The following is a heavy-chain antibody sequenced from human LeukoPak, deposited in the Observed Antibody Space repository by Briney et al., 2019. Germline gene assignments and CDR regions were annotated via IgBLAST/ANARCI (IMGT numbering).Heavy chain of an antibody. D-gene: IGHD4-17*01. V-gene: IGHV1-2*02. CDR2: INPNSGGT. CDR1: GYTFINYY. J-gene: IGHJ4*02. Sequence: ASVKVSCKASGYTFINYYMHWVRQAPGQGLEWMGWINPNSGGTNYAQKFQGRVTMTRDTSISTAYMELSRLRSDDTAVYYCARDWADGDYGVDYWGQGTLVTVSS. CDR3: ARDWADGDYGVDY.